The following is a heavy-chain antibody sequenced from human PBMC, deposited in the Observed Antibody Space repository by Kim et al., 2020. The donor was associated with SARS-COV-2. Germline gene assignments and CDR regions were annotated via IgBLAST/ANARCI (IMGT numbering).Heavy chain of an antibody. CDR1: GFSFSSYT. D-gene: IGHD2-8*02. CDR2: ISYDGSTK. V-gene: IGHV3-30-3*01. CDR3: ARGPDCTGSTCYFYMDV. J-gene: IGHJ6*03. Sequence: GGSLRLSCTASGFSFSSYTMHWVRQAPGKGLEWVALISYDGSTKYYADSVKGRFTVSRDTSNNTLYLEMSSLSSEDTAVYYCARGPDCTGSTCYFYMDVWGKGAAVTVSS.